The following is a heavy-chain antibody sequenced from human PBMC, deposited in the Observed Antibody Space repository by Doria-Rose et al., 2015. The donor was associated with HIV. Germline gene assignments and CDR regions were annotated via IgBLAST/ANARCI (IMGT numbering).Heavy chain of an antibody. CDR2: IVSDDER. Sequence: QITLKESGPVLVKPTETLTLTCTVSGVSLSSPGMGVSWTRQPPGKALEWLAHIVSDDERFYKTTLKSRLTISRGTSKSQVVLTMTDMDPVDTATYYCARIKSSRWYHKYYFDFWGQGTLVIVSA. D-gene: IGHD6-13*01. J-gene: IGHJ4*02. CDR1: GVSLSSPGMG. CDR3: ARIKSSRWYHKYYFDF. V-gene: IGHV2-26*01.